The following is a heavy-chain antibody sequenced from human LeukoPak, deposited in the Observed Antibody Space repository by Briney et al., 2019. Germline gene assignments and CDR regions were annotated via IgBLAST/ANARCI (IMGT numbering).Heavy chain of an antibody. V-gene: IGHV3-23*01. J-gene: IGHJ2*01. Sequence: GGSLRLSCAASGFTFSAYAMSWVRQAPGKGREWVSAISRSGSSTDYADSVKGRFTISRDNSKNTLYLQMNSLRPEDTAVYYCAKGGDILTGYYLYWYFDLWGRGTLVTVSS. D-gene: IGHD3-9*01. CDR2: ISRSGSST. CDR3: AKGGDILTGYYLYWYFDL. CDR1: GFTFSAYA.